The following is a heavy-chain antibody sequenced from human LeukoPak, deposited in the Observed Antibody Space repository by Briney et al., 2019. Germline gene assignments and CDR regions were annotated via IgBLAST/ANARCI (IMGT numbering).Heavy chain of an antibody. CDR3: AREWSDYYDSSGPFDY. D-gene: IGHD3-22*01. V-gene: IGHV1-69*01. Sequence: GSSVKVSCKASGGTFSSYAISWVRQAPGQGLEWMGGIIPIFGTANYAQKFQGRVTITADESTSTAYMELSSLRSEDAAVYYCAREWSDYYDSSGPFDYWGQGTLVTVSS. CDR2: IIPIFGTA. J-gene: IGHJ4*02. CDR1: GGTFSSYA.